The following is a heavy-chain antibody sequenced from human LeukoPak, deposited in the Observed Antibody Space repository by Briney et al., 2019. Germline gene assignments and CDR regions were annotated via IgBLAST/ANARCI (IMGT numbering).Heavy chain of an antibody. Sequence: GGSLRLSCAASGFTVSSSYMSWVRQGPGKGLEWVSIIYSGGSTYYADSVKGRFTISRDNSKNTLYLQMNSLRAEDTAIYYCARGIDYAEGYWGQGTLVTVSS. CDR2: IYSGGST. CDR1: GFTVSSSY. J-gene: IGHJ4*02. V-gene: IGHV3-66*02. D-gene: IGHD4-17*01. CDR3: ARGIDYAEGY.